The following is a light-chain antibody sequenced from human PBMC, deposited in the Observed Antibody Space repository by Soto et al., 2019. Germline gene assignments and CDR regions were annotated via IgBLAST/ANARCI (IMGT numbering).Light chain of an antibody. CDR2: GAS. Sequence: ENVLTQSPGTLSLSPGERATLSCRASQSVGGNYLAWYQQKPGQAPRLLIYGASSRATGIPDRFSGSGSGTDFTLTISRLEPEDFAVYYCHQYGASPLPRTSPLPFGGGTKVEIK. J-gene: IGKJ4*01. V-gene: IGKV3-20*01. CDR3: HQYGASPLPRTSPLP. CDR1: QSVGGNY.